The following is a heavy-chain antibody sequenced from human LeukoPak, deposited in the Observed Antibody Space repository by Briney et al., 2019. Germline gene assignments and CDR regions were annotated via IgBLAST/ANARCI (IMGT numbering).Heavy chain of an antibody. CDR2: IIPIFGTA. CDR1: GGTFSSYA. Sequence: SVKVSCKASGGTFSSYAISWVRQAPGQGLEWMGGIIPIFGTANCAQKFQGRVTITADESTSTAYMELSSLRSEDTAVYYCARVGWLRRRWFDPWGQGTLVTVSS. D-gene: IGHD5-12*01. CDR3: ARVGWLRRRWFDP. J-gene: IGHJ5*02. V-gene: IGHV1-69*13.